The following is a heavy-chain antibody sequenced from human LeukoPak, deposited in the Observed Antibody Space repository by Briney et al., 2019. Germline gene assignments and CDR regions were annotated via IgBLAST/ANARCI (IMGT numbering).Heavy chain of an antibody. D-gene: IGHD1-26*01. Sequence: GGSLRLSCAASGFTFSSYAMSWVRQAPGKGLEWVSAISGSGGSTYYADSVKGRFTISRDNSKNTLYLQMNSLRAEDTAVYYCARQWELFDWFDPWGQGTLVTVSS. CDR2: ISGSGGST. J-gene: IGHJ5*02. CDR3: ARQWELFDWFDP. CDR1: GFTFSSYA. V-gene: IGHV3-23*01.